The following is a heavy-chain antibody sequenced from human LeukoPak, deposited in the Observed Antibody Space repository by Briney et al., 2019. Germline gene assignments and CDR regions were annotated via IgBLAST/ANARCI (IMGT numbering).Heavy chain of an antibody. D-gene: IGHD2-15*01. CDR1: GFTFSSYW. Sequence: PGGSLRLSCAASGFTFSSYWMHWVRQVPGKGLVWVSRINSDGSSTSYADSVKGRFTISRDNSKNTLYLQMNSLRAEDTAVYYCAKDICSGGSCYSEYFDYWGQGTLVTVSS. CDR3: AKDICSGGSCYSEYFDY. CDR2: INSDGSST. V-gene: IGHV3-74*01. J-gene: IGHJ4*02.